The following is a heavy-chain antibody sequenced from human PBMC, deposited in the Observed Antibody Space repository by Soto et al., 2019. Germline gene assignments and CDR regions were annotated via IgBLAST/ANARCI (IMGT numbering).Heavy chain of an antibody. D-gene: IGHD3-22*01. CDR3: ARTREYYYDGHYYFDY. V-gene: IGHV5-51*01. Sequence: PGESLKISCKGSGYSFTSYWIGWVRQMPGKGLEWMGIIYPGDSDTRYSPSFQGQVTISADKSISTAYLQWSSLKASDTAMYYCARTREYYYDGHYYFDYWGQGTLVTVSS. CDR1: GYSFTSYW. CDR2: IYPGDSDT. J-gene: IGHJ4*02.